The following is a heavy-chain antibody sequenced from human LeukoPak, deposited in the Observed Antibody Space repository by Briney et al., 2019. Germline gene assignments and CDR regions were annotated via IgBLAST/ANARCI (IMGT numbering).Heavy chain of an antibody. D-gene: IGHD3-3*01. Sequence: SETLSLTCAVSGGSISDYYWGWVRQPPGKGLEWIGYIYYTGSTNYNPSLESRVTISVDTSKNQFSLKLSSVTAADTAVYYCARHFTIFGVVIQANDAFDIWGQGTMVTVSS. CDR2: IYYTGST. CDR1: GGSISDYY. V-gene: IGHV4-59*08. CDR3: ARHFTIFGVVIQANDAFDI. J-gene: IGHJ3*02.